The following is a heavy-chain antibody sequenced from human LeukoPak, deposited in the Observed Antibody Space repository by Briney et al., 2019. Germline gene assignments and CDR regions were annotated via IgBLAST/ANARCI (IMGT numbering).Heavy chain of an antibody. J-gene: IGHJ6*02. Sequence: GASVKVSCKASGYTFTSYYMHWVRQAPGQGLEWMGIINPSGGSTSYAQKFQGSVTMTRDTSTSTVYMELSSLRSEDTAVYYCARGSLWFGELIPSYYYYYGMDVWGQGTTVTVSS. CDR2: INPSGGST. V-gene: IGHV1-46*01. CDR3: ARGSLWFGELIPSYYYYYGMDV. CDR1: GYTFTSYY. D-gene: IGHD3-10*01.